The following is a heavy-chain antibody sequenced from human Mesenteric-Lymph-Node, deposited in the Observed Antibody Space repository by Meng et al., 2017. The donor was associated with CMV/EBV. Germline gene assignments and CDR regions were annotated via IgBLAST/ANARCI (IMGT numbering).Heavy chain of an antibody. CDR2: IWYDGSNE. V-gene: IGHV3-33*01. J-gene: IGHJ4*02. Sequence: SCAASGFTFSSHGMHWVRQAPGKGLEWVAVIWYDGSNEYYADSVRGRFSVSRDDSKNTVSLQMNGLRAEDAAVYYCVREGTISGLLWGRGTLVTVSS. CDR1: GFTFSSHG. CDR3: VREGTISGLL. D-gene: IGHD1/OR15-1a*01.